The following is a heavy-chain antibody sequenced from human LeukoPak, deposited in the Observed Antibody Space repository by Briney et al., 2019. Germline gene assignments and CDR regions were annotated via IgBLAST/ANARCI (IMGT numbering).Heavy chain of an antibody. D-gene: IGHD2-2*01. J-gene: IGHJ1*01. Sequence: GGSLRLSCTASGFTFSNYGMHWVRQAPGKGLEWVAFIRYDGSEKNYAESVKGRFTISRDSSKNTLYLQLNSLRAEDTAVYYCARMRGRYCSSNGCYVEYWGQGALVTVSS. CDR2: IRYDGSEK. CDR3: ARMRGRYCSSNGCYVEY. CDR1: GFTFSNYG. V-gene: IGHV3-30*02.